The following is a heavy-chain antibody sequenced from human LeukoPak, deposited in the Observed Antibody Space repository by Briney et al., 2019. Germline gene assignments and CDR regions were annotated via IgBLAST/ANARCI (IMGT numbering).Heavy chain of an antibody. V-gene: IGHV3-74*01. J-gene: IGHJ4*02. CDR1: GFAFSNYW. Sequence: PGGALRLSCAASGFAFSNYWMHWVRQTPGKGLVWVSRIISDGSSTSYADSVKGRFNISRDNAKNTLYLQMNSLRAEDTAVYYCARDGSLPDYWGQGTLVTVSS. CDR2: IISDGSST. CDR3: ARDGSLPDY.